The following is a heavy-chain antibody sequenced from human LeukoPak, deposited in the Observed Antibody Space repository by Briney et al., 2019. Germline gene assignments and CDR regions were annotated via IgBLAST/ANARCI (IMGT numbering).Heavy chain of an antibody. CDR2: IYYSGST. CDR1: GVSISSSSYY. CDR3: ASPRYSSGWYPHRASDI. V-gene: IGHV4-39*01. Sequence: SETLSLTCTVSGVSISSSSYYWGWIRQPPGKGLEWIGSIYYSGSTYYNPSLKSRVTISVDTSKNQFSLKLSSVTAADTAVYYCASPRYSSGWYPHRASDIWGQGTMVTVSS. D-gene: IGHD6-19*01. J-gene: IGHJ3*02.